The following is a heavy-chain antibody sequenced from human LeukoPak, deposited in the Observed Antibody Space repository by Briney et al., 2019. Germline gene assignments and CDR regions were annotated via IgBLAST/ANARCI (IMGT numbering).Heavy chain of an antibody. J-gene: IGHJ4*02. D-gene: IGHD6-13*01. CDR2: IYYSGST. Sequence: SETLSLTCTVSGGSISISSYYWGWIRQPPGKGLEWIGSIYYSGSTYYTPSLKSRVTISVDTSKNQFSLKLSSVTAADTAVYYCARHAAGYSSSWYYYFDYWGQGTLVTVSS. V-gene: IGHV4-39*01. CDR3: ARHAAGYSSSWYYYFDY. CDR1: GGSISISSYY.